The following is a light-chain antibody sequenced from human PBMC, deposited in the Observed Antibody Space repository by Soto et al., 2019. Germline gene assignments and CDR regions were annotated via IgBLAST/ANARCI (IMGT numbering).Light chain of an antibody. CDR1: SSNIGAGYD. Sequence: QLLLTQPPSVSGAPGQRVTISCTGSSSNIGAGYDVHWYQQLPGTAPKLLIYGNSNRPSGVPDRFSGSKSGTSASLAITGLQAEDEADYYCQSYDSSLSGSYVFGTGTKVTVL. CDR3: QSYDSSLSGSYV. J-gene: IGLJ1*01. CDR2: GNS. V-gene: IGLV1-40*01.